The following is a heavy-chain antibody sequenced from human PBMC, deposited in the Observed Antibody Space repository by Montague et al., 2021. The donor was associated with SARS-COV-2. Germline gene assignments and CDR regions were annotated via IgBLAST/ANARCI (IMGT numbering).Heavy chain of an antibody. J-gene: IGHJ6*02. Sequence: SETLSLTCSVSGGSLSTYYWSWIRQPPGKGLEWMGYSDDSGTTRYNPSLRIRATISLDLSKTQFSLDLNSVTAADTAVYYCARTAYNHYGLDVWGQGTTVTVSS. V-gene: IGHV4-59*08. CDR3: ARTAYNHYGLDV. CDR2: SDDSGTT. CDR1: GGSLSTYY. D-gene: IGHD2-21*02.